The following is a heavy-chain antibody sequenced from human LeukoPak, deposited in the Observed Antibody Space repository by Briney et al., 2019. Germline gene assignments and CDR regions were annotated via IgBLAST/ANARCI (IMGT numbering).Heavy chain of an antibody. Sequence: ASVKVSCKTSGYTFTSYGISWVRQAPGQGLEWMGWISAYNGNTRYAQKVQGRLTVTKDTSTATVYMELRGLRSDDTAVYYCARDAFDIWGQGTMVTVSS. V-gene: IGHV1-18*01. CDR2: ISAYNGNT. CDR1: GYTFTSYG. J-gene: IGHJ3*02. CDR3: ARDAFDI.